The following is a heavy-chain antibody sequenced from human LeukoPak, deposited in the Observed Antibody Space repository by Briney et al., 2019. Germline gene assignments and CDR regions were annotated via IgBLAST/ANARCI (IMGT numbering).Heavy chain of an antibody. CDR1: GGSISSYY. D-gene: IGHD6-13*01. J-gene: IGHJ4*02. V-gene: IGHV4-59*01. Sequence: SETLSLTCTVSGGSISSYYWSWIRQPPGKGLEWIGYIYYSGSTNYNPSLKSRVTISVDTSKNQFSLKLSSVTAADTAVYYCARQQLSQLYYFDYWGQGTLVTVSS. CDR2: IYYSGST. CDR3: ARQQLSQLYYFDY.